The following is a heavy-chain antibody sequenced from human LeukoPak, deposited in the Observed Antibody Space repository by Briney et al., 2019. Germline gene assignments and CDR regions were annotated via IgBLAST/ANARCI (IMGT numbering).Heavy chain of an antibody. CDR3: AREGYSYGPFDY. J-gene: IGHJ4*02. Sequence: PGGSLRLSCAASGFTVSSNFMSWVRQAPGKGLEWVSVIYSDGSTYYADSVKGRFTISRDNSKNTLYLQINSLRAEDTAVYYCAREGYSYGPFDYWGQGTLVTVSS. CDR1: GFTVSSNF. CDR2: IYSDGST. V-gene: IGHV3-53*01. D-gene: IGHD5-18*01.